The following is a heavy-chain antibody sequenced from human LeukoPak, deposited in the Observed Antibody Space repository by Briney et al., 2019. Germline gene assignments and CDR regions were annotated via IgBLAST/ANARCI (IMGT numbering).Heavy chain of an antibody. J-gene: IGHJ5*02. D-gene: IGHD2-15*01. CDR3: ARRGYCSGGCCLFNWFDP. V-gene: IGHV5-51*01. Sequence: GESLKISCKGSGYSFTSYWIGWVRQMPGKVLEWMGNIYPGDSDTRYSPSFQGQVTISADKSISTAYLQWSSLKASDTAMYYCARRGYCSGGCCLFNWFDPWGQGTLVTVSS. CDR1: GYSFTSYW. CDR2: IYPGDSDT.